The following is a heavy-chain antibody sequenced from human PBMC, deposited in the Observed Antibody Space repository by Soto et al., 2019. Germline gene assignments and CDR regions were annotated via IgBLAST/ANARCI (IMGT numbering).Heavy chain of an antibody. CDR3: AKDLRYYDSSGYTP. CDR1: GFTFSSYA. D-gene: IGHD3-22*01. V-gene: IGHV3-23*01. J-gene: IGHJ5*02. CDR2: ISGSGGST. Sequence: GGSLRLSCAASGFTFSSYAMSWVRQAPGKGLEWVSAISGSGGSTYYADSVKGRFTISRDNSKNTLYLQMNSLRAEDTAVYYCAKDLRYYDSSGYTPWGQGTLVTVSS.